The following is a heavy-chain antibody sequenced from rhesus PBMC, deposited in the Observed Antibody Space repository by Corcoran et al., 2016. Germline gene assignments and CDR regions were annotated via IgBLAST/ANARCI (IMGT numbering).Heavy chain of an antibody. J-gene: IGHJ6*01. V-gene: IGHV4-160*01. CDR1: GGSICSNY. CDR3: ARNPLDWGFNVDS. D-gene: IGHD3-3*01. Sequence: QVQLQESGPGWVKPSDTLSLTCAVAGGSICSNYLVWLRQPPGQGLEWIGRTFGSGGSTDYNPSLKSRVTISTDTSKNQFSLKLSSVTAADTAVYYCARNPLDWGFNVDSWGQGVVVTVSS. CDR2: TFGSGGST.